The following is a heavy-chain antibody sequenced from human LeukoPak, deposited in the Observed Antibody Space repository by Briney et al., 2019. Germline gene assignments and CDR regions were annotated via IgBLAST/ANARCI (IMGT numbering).Heavy chain of an antibody. Sequence: GGSLRLSCAASGFTFSSYGMHWVRQAPGKGLEWVAFIRYDGSNKYYADSVKGRFTISRDNSKNTLYLQMNSLRAEDTAVYYCARALGWSGYPNWFDPWGQGTLVTVSS. CDR1: GFTFSSYG. CDR3: ARALGWSGYPNWFDP. CDR2: IRYDGSNK. J-gene: IGHJ5*02. D-gene: IGHD3-3*01. V-gene: IGHV3-30*02.